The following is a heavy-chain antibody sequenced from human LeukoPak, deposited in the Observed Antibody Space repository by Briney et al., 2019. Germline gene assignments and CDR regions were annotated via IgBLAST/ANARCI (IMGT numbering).Heavy chain of an antibody. J-gene: IGHJ4*01. CDR1: GFTFDDYG. V-gene: IGHV3-48*03. CDR3: ARDYGGSSPFDY. Sequence: GGSLRLSCAASGFTFDDYGMSWVRQAPGKGLEWVSYISSSGTTIYYADSVKGRFTISRDNAKNSLYLQMNSLRAEDTAVYYCARDYGGSSPFDYWGQGTLVTVSS. CDR2: ISSSGTTI. D-gene: IGHD4-23*01.